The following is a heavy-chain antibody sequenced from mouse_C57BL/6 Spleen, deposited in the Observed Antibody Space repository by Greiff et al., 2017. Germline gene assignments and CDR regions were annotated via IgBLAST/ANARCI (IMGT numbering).Heavy chain of an antibody. J-gene: IGHJ4*01. D-gene: IGHD2-5*01. CDR1: GYTFTSYW. CDR3: ERGDSNYDYAMDY. V-gene: IGHV1-52*01. Sequence: VQLQQPGAELVRPGSSVKLSCKASGYTFTSYWMHWVKQRPIQGLEWIGNIDPSDSETHYNQKFKDKATLTVDKSSSTAYMQLSSLTSEDSAVYYCERGDSNYDYAMDYWGQGTSVTVSS. CDR2: IDPSDSET.